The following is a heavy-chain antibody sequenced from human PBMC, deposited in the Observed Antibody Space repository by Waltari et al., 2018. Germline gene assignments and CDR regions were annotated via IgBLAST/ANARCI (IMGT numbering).Heavy chain of an antibody. D-gene: IGHD4-17*01. J-gene: IGHJ3*02. CDR1: GYRFNSYA. CDR2: IIPIFGTA. Sequence: QVQLVQSGAEVKKPGASVKVSCKASGYRFNSYAISWVRQAPGQGLEWMGGIIPIFGTANYAQKFQGRVTITTDESTSTAYMELSSLRSEDTAVYYCARPPGGYGGNNAFDIWGQGTMVTVSS. CDR3: ARPPGGYGGNNAFDI. V-gene: IGHV1-69*05.